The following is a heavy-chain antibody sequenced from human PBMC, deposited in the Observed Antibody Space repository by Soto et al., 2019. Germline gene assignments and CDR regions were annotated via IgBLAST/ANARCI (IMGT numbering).Heavy chain of an antibody. Sequence: SETLSLTCSVTGASVSTYSWSWIRQSPGKGLEWIGYIHYSGGTNCTPSLRSRVTISVDTSKNQLSLNLTSLTAADTAVYYCARGGTSGSAVFNWFDPWGQGTLVTVSS. CDR3: ARGGTSGSAVFNWFDP. V-gene: IGHV4-59*02. J-gene: IGHJ5*02. CDR2: IHYSGGT. D-gene: IGHD3-10*01. CDR1: GASVSTYS.